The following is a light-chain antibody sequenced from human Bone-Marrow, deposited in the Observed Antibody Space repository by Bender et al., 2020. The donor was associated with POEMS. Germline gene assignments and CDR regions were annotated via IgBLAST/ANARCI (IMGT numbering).Light chain of an antibody. Sequence: SYDLTQPPSVSVSPGQTASITCSGDQLGDKYVCWYQQKPGQSPVLVIYQDNKRPSGIPERFSGSKSGDTATLTISGTQALDEADYYCQTWDSGTHGVFGGGTKLTVL. V-gene: IGLV3-1*01. CDR1: QLGDKY. CDR2: QDN. J-gene: IGLJ2*01. CDR3: QTWDSGTHGV.